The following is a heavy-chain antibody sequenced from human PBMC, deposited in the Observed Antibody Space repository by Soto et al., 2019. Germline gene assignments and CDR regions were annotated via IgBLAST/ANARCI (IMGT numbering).Heavy chain of an antibody. Sequence: PSETLSLTCTVSGGSISSYYWSWIRPPPGKGLEWIGYIYYSGSTNYNYNPSLKSRVTISVDASKNPFSLKLNSVTASHTAVYYCVRGPAEDSYYYHGMDVWGQGTTVTVSS. CDR1: GGSISSYY. J-gene: IGHJ6*02. CDR3: VRGPAEDSYYYHGMDV. V-gene: IGHV4-59*01. CDR2: IYYSGST.